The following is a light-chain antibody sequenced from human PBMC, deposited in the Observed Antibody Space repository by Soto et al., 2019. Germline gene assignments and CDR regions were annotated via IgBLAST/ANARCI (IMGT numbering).Light chain of an antibody. CDR3: LQHNSYPQT. V-gene: IGKV1-17*01. Sequence: DIQMTQSPSSLSASVGDRVTITCRASQGIRDALGWYQQKPGKAPNCLIYAASSLHSGVPSRFSGSGSGTEFTLTISSLQPEDFATYYCLQHNSYPQTFGQGTKVEIK. CDR2: AAS. CDR1: QGIRDA. J-gene: IGKJ1*01.